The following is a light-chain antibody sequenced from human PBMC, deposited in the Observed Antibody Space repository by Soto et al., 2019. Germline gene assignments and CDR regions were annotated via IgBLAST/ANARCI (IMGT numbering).Light chain of an antibody. Sequence: QSALTQPASVSGSPGQPITISCTGTSSDVGSYNLVSWYQQHPGKAPKLMIFEGSKRPSGVSNRFSGSKSGNTASLTISGLQAEDEADYYCCSYAAGDSAVFGGGTQLTVL. J-gene: IGLJ7*01. CDR3: CSYAAGDSAV. V-gene: IGLV2-23*01. CDR2: EGS. CDR1: SSDVGSYNL.